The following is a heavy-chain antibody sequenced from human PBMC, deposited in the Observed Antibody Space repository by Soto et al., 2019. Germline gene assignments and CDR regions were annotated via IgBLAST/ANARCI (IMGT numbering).Heavy chain of an antibody. J-gene: IGHJ5*02. CDR3: ARVPSGDRSGSTNWFDP. CDR1: GGSISSDY. Sequence: SETLSLTSTVSGGSISSDYWSWIRQPPGKGLEWIGYLYYSGTPNYNPSLKSRVTISVDTSKNQFSLKLSSVTAADTAVYYCARVPSGDRSGSTNWFDPWGQGTLVTVSS. V-gene: IGHV4-59*01. CDR2: LYYSGTP. D-gene: IGHD3-3*01.